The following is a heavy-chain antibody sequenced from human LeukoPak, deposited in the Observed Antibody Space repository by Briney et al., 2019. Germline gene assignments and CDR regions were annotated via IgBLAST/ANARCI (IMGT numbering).Heavy chain of an antibody. V-gene: IGHV1-8*01. D-gene: IGHD3-10*01. J-gene: IGHJ4*02. CDR1: GYTFTSYD. CDR2: MNPNSGNT. CDR3: ARARFGELIYADY. Sequence: GASVKVSCKASGYTFTSYDISWVRQATGQGLEWMGWMNPNSGNTGYAQKFQGRVTMTRNTSISTAYMELSSLRSEDTAVYYCARARFGELIYADYWGQGTLVTVSS.